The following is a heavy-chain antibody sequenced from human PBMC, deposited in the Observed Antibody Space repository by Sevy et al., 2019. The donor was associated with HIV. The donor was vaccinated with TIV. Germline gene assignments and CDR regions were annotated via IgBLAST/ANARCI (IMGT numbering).Heavy chain of an antibody. V-gene: IGHV6-1*01. CDR3: ARDGLTYGGMDV. J-gene: IGHJ6*02. D-gene: IGHD1-20*01. CDR1: GDSVSSINAA. Sequence: SQTLSLTCAISGDSVSSINAAWNWIRQSPSRGLEWLGRTFYRSKWYNDYAVSVKGRITINPDTSKNQLSLQLTSVTPEDTAVYYCARDGLTYGGMDVWGQGTTVTVSS. CDR2: TFYRSKWYN.